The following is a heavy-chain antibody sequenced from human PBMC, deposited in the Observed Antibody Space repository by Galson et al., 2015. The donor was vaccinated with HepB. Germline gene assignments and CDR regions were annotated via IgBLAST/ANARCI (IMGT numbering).Heavy chain of an antibody. CDR3: ARGVRRYFDL. CDR2: TYYRSKWYN. CDR1: GDSVSSNSAA. V-gene: IGHV6-1*01. Sequence: CAISGDSVSSNSAAWNRVRQSPSRGLEWLGKTYYRSKWYNDYAVSVKSRITINPDTSKNQFSLQLNSVTPEDTAVYYCARGVRRYFDLWGRGTLVTVSS. J-gene: IGHJ2*01. D-gene: IGHD1-14*01.